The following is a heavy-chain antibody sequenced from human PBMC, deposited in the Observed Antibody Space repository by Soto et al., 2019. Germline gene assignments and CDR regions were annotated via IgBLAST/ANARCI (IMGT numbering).Heavy chain of an antibody. CDR1: GFTFSPYW. CDR2: INPDGSST. J-gene: IGHJ6*02. D-gene: IGHD4-4*01. Sequence: LRLSCAASGFTFSPYWMHWVCQAPGKGLVWVSRINPDGSSTNYADSVKGRFTISRDNAKNTLYLQMNSLRAEDTAVYYCGRGGSNSPNGMDVWGQGTTVTVSS. V-gene: IGHV3-74*01. CDR3: GRGGSNSPNGMDV.